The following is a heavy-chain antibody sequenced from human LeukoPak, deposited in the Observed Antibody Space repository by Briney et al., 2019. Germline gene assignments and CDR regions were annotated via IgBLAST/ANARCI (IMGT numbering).Heavy chain of an antibody. CDR1: GGSISSGGYY. Sequence: SQTLSLTCTVSGGSISSGGYYWSWIRQHPGKGLEWIGYIYYSGSTYYNPSLKSRVTISVDTSKNQFSLKLSSVTAADTAVYYCARDRDGPTGYSYGVDYWGQGTLVTVSS. D-gene: IGHD5-18*01. CDR2: IYYSGST. J-gene: IGHJ4*02. V-gene: IGHV4-31*03. CDR3: ARDRDGPTGYSYGVDY.